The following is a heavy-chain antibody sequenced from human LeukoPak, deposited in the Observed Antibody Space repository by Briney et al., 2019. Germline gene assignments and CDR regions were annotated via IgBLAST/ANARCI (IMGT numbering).Heavy chain of an antibody. CDR2: ISSSSSYI. J-gene: IGHJ4*02. D-gene: IGHD6-13*01. CDR1: GFTFSSYS. V-gene: IGHV3-21*01. CDR3: ARGEGYSSFYDY. Sequence: GSLRLSCAASGFTFSSYSMNWVRQAPGKGLEWVSSISSSSSYIYYADSVKGRFTISRDNAKNSLYLQMNSLRAEDTAVYYCARGEGYSSFYDYWGQGTLVTVSS.